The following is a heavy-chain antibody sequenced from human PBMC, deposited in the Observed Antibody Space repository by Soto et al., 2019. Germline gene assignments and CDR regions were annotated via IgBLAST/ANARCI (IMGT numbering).Heavy chain of an antibody. D-gene: IGHD6-13*01. CDR1: GFSLTNDLIG. CDR3: ARMIIGSWEY. J-gene: IGHJ4*02. CDR2: IFSTDER. Sequence: QVTLKESGPVVVKPTETLTLTCTVSGFSLTNDLIGVSWLRQPPGKALEWLAHIFSTDERSYSTPLKTRLTISKDNSKSQVVLVMTTIDPVDTATYSCARMIIGSWEYWGQGILVTVSS. V-gene: IGHV2-26*01.